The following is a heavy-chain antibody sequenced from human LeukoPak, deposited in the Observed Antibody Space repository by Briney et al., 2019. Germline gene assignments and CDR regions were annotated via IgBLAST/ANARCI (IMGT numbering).Heavy chain of an antibody. CDR1: GFTFSSYE. V-gene: IGHV3-48*03. Sequence: HPGGSLRLSCAASGFTFSSYEMNWVRQAPGKGLEWVSYISSSGSTIYYADSLKGRFTTSRDDAKNTLFLQMNSLKVDDTAVYFCARERINCRGDCYDYWGQGTLVTVSS. J-gene: IGHJ4*02. CDR2: ISSSGSTI. D-gene: IGHD2-21*02. CDR3: ARERINCRGDCYDY.